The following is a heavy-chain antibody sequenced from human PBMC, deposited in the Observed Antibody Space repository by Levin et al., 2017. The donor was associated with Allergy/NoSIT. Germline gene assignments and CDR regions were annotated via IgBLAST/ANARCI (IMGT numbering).Heavy chain of an antibody. Sequence: ASVKVSCKASEYSFIDHHLKWLRQAPGQGLEWMGWIRPNNGVTNYAQEFHGRVTMTRETSVNTAYLELSSLRPDDTAVYYCARDAAIGNSDFCTIDIWGQGTLVTVSS. CDR2: IRPNNGVT. CDR3: ARDAAIGNSDFCTIDI. V-gene: IGHV1-2*02. J-gene: IGHJ4*02. CDR1: EYSFIDHH. D-gene: IGHD5-12*01.